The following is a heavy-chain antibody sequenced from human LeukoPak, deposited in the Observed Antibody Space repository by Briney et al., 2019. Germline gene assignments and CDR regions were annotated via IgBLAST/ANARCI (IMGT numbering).Heavy chain of an antibody. D-gene: IGHD6-25*01. CDR1: GGSISSYY. Sequence: SETLSLTCTVSGGSISSYYWSWIRQPAGKGLEWIGRIYTSGSTNYNPSLKSRVTMSIDTSKNQFSLNLTSVTAADTAVYYCAREPTRPSRWFDPWGQGTLVTVSS. J-gene: IGHJ5*02. CDR3: AREPTRPSRWFDP. V-gene: IGHV4-4*07. CDR2: IYTSGST.